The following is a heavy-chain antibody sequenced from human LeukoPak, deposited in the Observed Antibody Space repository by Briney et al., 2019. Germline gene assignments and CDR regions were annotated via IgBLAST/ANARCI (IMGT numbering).Heavy chain of an antibody. CDR2: INHSGST. J-gene: IGHJ5*02. Sequence: SETLSLTCAVYGGSFSGYYWSWIRQPPGKGLEWIGEINHSGSTNYNPSLKSRVTISVDTPKNQFSLKLSSVTAADTAVYYCARDPITMVRGVIITARSWFDPWGQGTLVTVSS. D-gene: IGHD3-10*01. CDR3: ARDPITMVRGVIITARSWFDP. V-gene: IGHV4-34*01. CDR1: GGSFSGYY.